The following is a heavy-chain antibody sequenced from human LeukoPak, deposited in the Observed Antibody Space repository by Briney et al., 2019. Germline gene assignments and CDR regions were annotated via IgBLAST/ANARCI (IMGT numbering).Heavy chain of an antibody. Sequence: PSETLSLTCTVSGGSISSYYWSWIRQPPGKGLEWIGYIYYSGSINYNPSLKSRVTISVDTSKNQFSLKLSSVTAADTAVYYCARAVDYYDSSGYYYDYWGQGTLVTVSS. V-gene: IGHV4-59*01. D-gene: IGHD3-22*01. CDR1: GGSISSYY. J-gene: IGHJ4*02. CDR2: IYYSGSI. CDR3: ARAVDYYDSSGYYYDY.